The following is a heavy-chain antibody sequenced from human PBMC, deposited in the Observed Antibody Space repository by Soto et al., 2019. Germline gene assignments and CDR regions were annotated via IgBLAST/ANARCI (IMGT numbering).Heavy chain of an antibody. CDR1: GYTFTNYG. CDR3: ARDNADSSGSLVDY. D-gene: IGHD3-22*01. Sequence: ASVKVSCKPSGYTFTNYGISWVRQAPAQGLEWMGWISGYNGNTDYAQKLQDRVTMTTDTATTTAYMELRSLRSDDTAVYYCARDNADSSGSLVDYWGQGTLVTVYS. J-gene: IGHJ4*02. V-gene: IGHV1-18*04. CDR2: ISGYNGNT.